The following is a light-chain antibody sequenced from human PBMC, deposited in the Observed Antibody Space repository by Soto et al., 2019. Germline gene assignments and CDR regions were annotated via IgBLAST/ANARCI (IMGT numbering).Light chain of an antibody. CDR2: AAS. Sequence: DIQMTQSRSSLSASLGDRVTITCRASQSIGNYLNWYQQKLGKAPKLLIYAASSLESGVPPRFSGSGSGTGFTLTINSLQPEDSATYYCQESNSVPFTFGGGTKLEIK. J-gene: IGKJ4*01. CDR1: QSIGNY. V-gene: IGKV1-39*01. CDR3: QESNSVPFT.